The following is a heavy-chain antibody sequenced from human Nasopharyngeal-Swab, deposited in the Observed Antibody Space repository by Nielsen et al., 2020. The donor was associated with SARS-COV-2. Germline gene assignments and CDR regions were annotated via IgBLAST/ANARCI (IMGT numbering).Heavy chain of an antibody. D-gene: IGHD4-17*01. V-gene: IGHV4-39*07. CDR3: ARDESGDYLGLPCDY. Sequence: SETLSLTCTVSGASISSSINYWGSIRQSRQKGLEWIVTVSYSGTANYNPSLNSRVPISVDTSKNQFSLKLISVTAADTAVYYCARDESGDYLGLPCDYWGQGTLVTVSS. CDR2: VSYSGTA. J-gene: IGHJ4*02. CDR1: GASISSSINY.